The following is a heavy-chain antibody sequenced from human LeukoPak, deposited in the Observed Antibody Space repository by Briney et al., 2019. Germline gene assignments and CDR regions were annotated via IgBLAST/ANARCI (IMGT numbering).Heavy chain of an antibody. V-gene: IGHV3-30*04. CDR1: VLTFSSYA. J-gene: IGHJ4*02. Sequence: GGSLRLSCAPSVLTFSSYAMHWVRQAPGKGLEGVAVISYDGRNKYYADSVKGRFTISRDNSKNTLYLQMNSLRAEDTAVYYCARGGLQWLFPSWGQGTLVTVSS. CDR3: ARGGLQWLFPS. CDR2: ISYDGRNK. D-gene: IGHD3-22*01.